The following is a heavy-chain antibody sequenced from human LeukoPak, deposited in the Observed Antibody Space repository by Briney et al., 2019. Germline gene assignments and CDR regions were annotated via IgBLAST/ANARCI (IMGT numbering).Heavy chain of an antibody. J-gene: IGHJ4*02. D-gene: IGHD3-22*01. Sequence: ASVKVSCQASGYTFTSYYMHWVRQAPGQGLEWMGRINPSGGSTSYAQKFQGRVTMTRDTSTSTVYMELSSLRSEDTAVYYCARERWTYDSSGYYEYWGQGTLVTVSS. CDR3: ARERWTYDSSGYYEY. V-gene: IGHV1-46*01. CDR1: GYTFTSYY. CDR2: INPSGGST.